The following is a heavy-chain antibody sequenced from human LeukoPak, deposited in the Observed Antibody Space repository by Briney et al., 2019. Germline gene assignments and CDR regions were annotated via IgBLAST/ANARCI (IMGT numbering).Heavy chain of an antibody. Sequence: GGSLRLSCAASGFTFSSYWMSWARQAPGKGLEWVANIKQDGSEKYYVDSVKGRFTISRDNAKNSLYLQMNSLRAEDTAVYYCAVDIVVVVAAWDYMDVWGKGTTVTVSS. CDR1: GFTFSSYW. CDR3: AVDIVVVVAAWDYMDV. J-gene: IGHJ6*03. V-gene: IGHV3-7*01. D-gene: IGHD2-15*01. CDR2: IKQDGSEK.